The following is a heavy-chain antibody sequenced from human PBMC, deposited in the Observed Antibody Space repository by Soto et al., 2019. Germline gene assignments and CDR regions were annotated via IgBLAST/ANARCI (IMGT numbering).Heavy chain of an antibody. CDR1: GGTFTNYV. CDR2: LIPIFGAA. Sequence: QVQLVQSGAEVRKPGSSVKVSCKISGGTFTNYVISWLRQAPGQGLEWMGGLIPIFGAANLAQKFQGRVTITADESTSTVNMELSSLTSEDTAVYYCARGRSAPKFDPWGQGNLVNVSS. CDR3: ARGRSAPKFDP. V-gene: IGHV1-69*01. D-gene: IGHD6-25*01. J-gene: IGHJ5*02.